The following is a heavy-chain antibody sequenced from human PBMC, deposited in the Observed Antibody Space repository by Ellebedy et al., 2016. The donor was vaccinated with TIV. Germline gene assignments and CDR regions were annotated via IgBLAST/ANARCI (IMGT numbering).Heavy chain of an antibody. J-gene: IGHJ4*02. D-gene: IGHD2-2*01. CDR2: IRYDGSNK. Sequence: GEFLKISCAASGFTFSSYGMHWVRQAPGKGLEWVAFIRYDGSNKYYADSVKGRFTISRDNSKNTLDLQMNSLRAEDTAVYYCAKDWVVPAALDYWGQGTLVTVSS. CDR1: GFTFSSYG. CDR3: AKDWVVPAALDY. V-gene: IGHV3-30*02.